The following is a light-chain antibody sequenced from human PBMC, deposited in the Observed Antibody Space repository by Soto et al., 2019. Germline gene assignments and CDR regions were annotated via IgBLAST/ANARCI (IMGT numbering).Light chain of an antibody. V-gene: IGKV3-20*01. CDR3: HQYDGSPPYT. CDR1: QIVASTS. CDR2: AAS. Sequence: EIVLTQSPGTLSLSPGDRATLSCRASQIVASTSFAWYQQSPGQAPRLLIYAASTRASDVPDRFSGSGSGTDFTLSISRLEPEDFAVYYCHQYDGSPPYTFGQGTRREIK. J-gene: IGKJ2*01.